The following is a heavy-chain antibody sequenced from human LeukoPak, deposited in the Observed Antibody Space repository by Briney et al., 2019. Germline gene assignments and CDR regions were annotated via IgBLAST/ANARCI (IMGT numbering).Heavy chain of an antibody. V-gene: IGHV1-8*01. CDR2: MNPNSGNT. CDR1: GYTFTSYD. Sequence: ASVKVSCKASGYTFTSYDINWVRQATGQGLEWMGWMNPNSGNTGYAQEFQGRVTMTRNTSISTAYMELSSLRSEDTAVYYCAKSGYSYGYYFDYWGQGTLVTVSS. CDR3: AKSGYSYGYYFDY. D-gene: IGHD5-18*01. J-gene: IGHJ4*02.